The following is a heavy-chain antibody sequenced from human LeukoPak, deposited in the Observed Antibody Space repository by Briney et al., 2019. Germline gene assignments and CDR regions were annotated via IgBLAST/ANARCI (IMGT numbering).Heavy chain of an antibody. V-gene: IGHV3-23*01. D-gene: IGHD1-1*01. J-gene: IGHJ3*02. CDR1: GFTFSINV. CDR3: AKKPVQLERPSDAFDI. CDR2: IPASGDST. Sequence: PGGSLRLSCAASGFTFSINVMIWVSQAPGKGREWVSSIPASGDSTYYADSVKGRFTISRDNSKNSLYLQMNSLRAEDTAVYYCAKKPVQLERPSDAFDIWGQGTMVTVSS.